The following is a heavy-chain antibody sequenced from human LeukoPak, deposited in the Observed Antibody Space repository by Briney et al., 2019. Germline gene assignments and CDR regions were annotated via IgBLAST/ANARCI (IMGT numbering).Heavy chain of an antibody. CDR1: GFTFSSYS. J-gene: IGHJ4*02. Sequence: GGSLRLSCAASGFTFSSYSMNWVRQAPGKGLEWVSYISSTGSTIYYADSVRGRFTISRNNAKNSLYLQMNSLRAEDTAVYYCARGSYSSSNYFDYWGQGTLVTVSS. CDR2: ISSTGSTI. D-gene: IGHD6-6*01. CDR3: ARGSYSSSNYFDY. V-gene: IGHV3-48*01.